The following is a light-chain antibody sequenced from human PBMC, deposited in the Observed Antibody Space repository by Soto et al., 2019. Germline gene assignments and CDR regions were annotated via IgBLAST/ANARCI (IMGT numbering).Light chain of an antibody. Sequence: QSVLTQPASVSGSPGQSITISCTGPTSDLGSYSLVSWYQHHPGKAPKLILYEGGKRPSGVSARFSGSNSGNTASLTISGLQAEDEADYYCCSYAGTASVVLGGGTKVTVL. V-gene: IGLV2-23*01. J-gene: IGLJ2*01. CDR1: TSDLGSYSL. CDR2: EGG. CDR3: CSYAGTASVV.